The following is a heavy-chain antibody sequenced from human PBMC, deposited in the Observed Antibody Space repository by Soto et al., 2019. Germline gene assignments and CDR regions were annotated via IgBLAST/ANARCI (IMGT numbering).Heavy chain of an antibody. J-gene: IGHJ4*02. CDR3: ARGGGYYYGSGSYSPFDY. V-gene: IGHV4-31*03. Sequence: QVQLQESGPGLVKPSQTLTLTCTVSGGSITSGGHYWSWIRQHPGKGLEGIGDINYSGNTYYNPSLKSRVTMSVDTSKNQFSLRLSSVTAADTAVYFCARGGGYYYGSGSYSPFDYWGQGTLVTVSS. CDR1: GGSITSGGHY. CDR2: INYSGNT. D-gene: IGHD3-10*01.